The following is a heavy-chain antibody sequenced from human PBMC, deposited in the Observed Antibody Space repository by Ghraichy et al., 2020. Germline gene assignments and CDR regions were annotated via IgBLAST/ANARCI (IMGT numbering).Heavy chain of an antibody. J-gene: IGHJ4*02. CDR2: IYYSGST. D-gene: IGHD4-17*01. CDR1: GGSISSYY. CDR3: ASYSDRDDY. Sequence: SETLSLTCTVSGGSISSYYWSWIRQPPGKGLEWIGYIYYSGSTNYNPSLKSRVTISVDTSKNQFSLKLSSVTAADTAVYYCASYSDRDDYWGQGTLVTVSS. V-gene: IGHV4-59*01.